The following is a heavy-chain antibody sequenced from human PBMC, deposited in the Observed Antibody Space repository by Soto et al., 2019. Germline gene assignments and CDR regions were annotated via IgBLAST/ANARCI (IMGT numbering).Heavy chain of an antibody. Sequence: GGSLRLSCAASGFTFTRYSMNWVRQAPGKGLEWVSSISSTTNYIYYADSMKGRFTVSRDNAKNSVYLEMNSLSAEDTALYYCARESEDLTSNFDYWGQGTLVTV. CDR1: GFTFTRYS. CDR2: ISSTTNYI. V-gene: IGHV3-21*01. J-gene: IGHJ4*02. CDR3: ARESEDLTSNFDY.